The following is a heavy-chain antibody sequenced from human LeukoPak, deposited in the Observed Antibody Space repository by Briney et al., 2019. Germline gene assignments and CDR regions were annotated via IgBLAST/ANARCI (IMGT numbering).Heavy chain of an antibody. CDR1: GDSFINHW. CDR2: IDPSDSYT. J-gene: IGHJ4*02. V-gene: IGHV5-10-1*01. D-gene: IGHD1-1*01. CDR3: ARATTVVSFDF. Sequence: GESLKISCKGSGDSFINHWISWVRQMPGKGLEWMGRIDPSDSYTDYSPSFQGHVTISADKSISTAYLQWSSLKASDTALYYCARATTVVSFDFWGQGTLVTVSS.